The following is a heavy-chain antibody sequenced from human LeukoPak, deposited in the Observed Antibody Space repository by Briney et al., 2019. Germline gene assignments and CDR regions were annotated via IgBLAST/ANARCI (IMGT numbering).Heavy chain of an antibody. J-gene: IGHJ4*02. CDR3: ARQGGGYYYDSSGYYWKGFDY. V-gene: IGHV4-39*01. CDR1: GGSISSSSYY. CDR2: IYYSGST. Sequence: SETLSLTCTVSGGSISSSSYYWGWIRQPPGKGLEWIGSIYYSGSTYYNPSLKSRVTISVDTSKNQFSLKLSPVTAADTAVYYCARQGGGYYYDSSGYYWKGFDYWGQGTLVTVSS. D-gene: IGHD3-22*01.